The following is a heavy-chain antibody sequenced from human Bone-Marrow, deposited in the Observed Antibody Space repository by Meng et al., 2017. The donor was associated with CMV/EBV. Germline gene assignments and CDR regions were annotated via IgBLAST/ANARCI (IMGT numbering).Heavy chain of an antibody. D-gene: IGHD6-13*01. CDR2: IKPDATEK. J-gene: IGHJ1*01. Sequence: GESLKISCAASGFPFSGYWMTWIRQTPGKGLEWVANIKPDATEKYYVDSVKGRFTISRDNAKNALYLQMNSLRVEDTALYYCARQGGVAAAGLSFWGQGTLVTVSS. V-gene: IGHV3-7*01. CDR1: GFPFSGYW. CDR3: ARQGGVAAAGLSF.